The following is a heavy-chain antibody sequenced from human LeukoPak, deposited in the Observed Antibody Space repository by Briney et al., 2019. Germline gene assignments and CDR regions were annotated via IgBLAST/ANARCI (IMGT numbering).Heavy chain of an antibody. V-gene: IGHV1-18*01. CDR2: ICDYNGNT. CDR3: ARGTAILTQYYDSSGYYYYFDY. D-gene: IGHD3-22*01. J-gene: IGHJ4*02. Sequence: ASVRVSSKASGYTFTIYGISWVRQAPGPGLERMGWICDYNGNTNYTQKLRGGDTITPDTFTRTDYMELRSLRSDDTAVYYCARGTAILTQYYDSSGYYYYFDYWGQGALVTVSS. CDR1: GYTFTIYG.